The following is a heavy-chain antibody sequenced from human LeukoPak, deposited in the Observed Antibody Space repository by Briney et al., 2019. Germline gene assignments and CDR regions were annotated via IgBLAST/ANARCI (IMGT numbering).Heavy chain of an antibody. CDR3: ARGSGGDGYGYWGDN. V-gene: IGHV3-33*01. CDR2: IWYDGNQK. CDR1: GFTFSSYG. J-gene: IGHJ4*02. D-gene: IGHD5-12*01. Sequence: GRSLRLSCAASGFTFSSYGMHWVRQAPGKGLEWLAVIWYDGNQKHYVESVQGRFTISRDNSGNTLFLQMNSLRAEDTGVYFCARGSGGDGYGYWGDNWGQGTLVTGSS.